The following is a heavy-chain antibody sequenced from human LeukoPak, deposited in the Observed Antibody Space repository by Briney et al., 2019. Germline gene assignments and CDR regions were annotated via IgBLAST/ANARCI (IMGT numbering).Heavy chain of an antibody. CDR2: INRSGGST. J-gene: IGHJ4*02. V-gene: IGHV1-46*01. D-gene: IGHD6-6*01. Sequence: GAPVKVSCKASGYTFSSYYIHWVRQAPGQGLEWVGLINRSGGSTTYAQKFQGRVNMTRDMSTSTVYMELSSLRSEDTAIYFCAKDRGIAARYDYWGQGTLVTVSS. CDR1: GYTFSSYY. CDR3: AKDRGIAARYDY.